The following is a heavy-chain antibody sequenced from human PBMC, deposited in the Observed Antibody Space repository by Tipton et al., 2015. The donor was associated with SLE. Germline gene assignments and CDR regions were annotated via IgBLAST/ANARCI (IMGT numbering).Heavy chain of an antibody. CDR3: ARHHNGGWFDP. Sequence: TLSLTCTVSGYSISSGYYWGWIRQPPGKGLEWIGSIYHSGSTYYNPSLKSRVTISVDTSKNQFSLKLSSVTAADTAVYYCARHHNGGWFDPWGQGTLVTVSS. J-gene: IGHJ5*02. CDR2: IYHSGST. D-gene: IGHD1-1*01. CDR1: GYSISSGYY. V-gene: IGHV4-38-2*02.